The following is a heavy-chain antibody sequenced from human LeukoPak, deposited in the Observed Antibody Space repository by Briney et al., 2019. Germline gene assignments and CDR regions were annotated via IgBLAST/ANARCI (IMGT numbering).Heavy chain of an antibody. CDR2: IKQDGSEK. J-gene: IGHJ6*03. D-gene: IGHD3-10*01. V-gene: IGHV3-7*01. CDR1: GFTFSSYW. CDR3: AREGSGSYYGDYYYYMDV. Sequence: GGSLRLSCAASGFTFSSYWMSWVRQAPGKGLEWVANIKQDGSEKYYVDSVKGRFTISRDNAKNSLYLQMNSLRAEDTAVYYCAREGSGSYYGDYYYYMDVWGKGTTVTISS.